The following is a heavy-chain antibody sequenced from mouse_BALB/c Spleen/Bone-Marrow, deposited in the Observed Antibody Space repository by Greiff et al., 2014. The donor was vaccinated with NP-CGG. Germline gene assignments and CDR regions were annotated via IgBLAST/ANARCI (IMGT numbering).Heavy chain of an antibody. Sequence: EVMLVESGPELVKPGASVKISCKASGYTFTDYNMHWVKQSHGKSLEWIGYIYPYNGGTVYKQKFKSKATLTVDNSSSTANMELHSLTSEDSAVYYCARGAAYGYYLGLAYWGQGTLVTVSA. CDR3: ARGAAYGYYLGLAY. V-gene: IGHV1S29*02. CDR1: GYTFTDYN. D-gene: IGHD2-3*01. J-gene: IGHJ3*01. CDR2: IYPYNGGT.